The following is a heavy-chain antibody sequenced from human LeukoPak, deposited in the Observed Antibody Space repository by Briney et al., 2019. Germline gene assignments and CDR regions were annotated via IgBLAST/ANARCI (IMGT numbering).Heavy chain of an antibody. V-gene: IGHV1-18*01. Sequence: ASVKVSCKASGYTFTSYGISWVRQAPGQGLEWMGWISAYNGNTNYAQKLQGRVTMTTDTSTSTAYMELRSLRSDDTAVYYCARTLYDSSGYYWRPNYYYYMDVWGKGTTVTISS. CDR1: GYTFTSYG. D-gene: IGHD3-22*01. CDR2: ISAYNGNT. CDR3: ARTLYDSSGYYWRPNYYYYMDV. J-gene: IGHJ6*03.